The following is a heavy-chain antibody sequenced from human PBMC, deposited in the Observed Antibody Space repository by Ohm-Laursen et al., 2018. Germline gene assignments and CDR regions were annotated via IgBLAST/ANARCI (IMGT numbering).Heavy chain of an antibody. Sequence: SVKVSCKASGYTFTSYDINWVRQATGQGLEWMGRIIPIFGTANYAQKFQGRVTITADESTSTAYMELSSLRSEDTAVYYCASPEPSNPAEFYYVWGSYSYWGQGTLVTVSS. J-gene: IGHJ4*02. D-gene: IGHD3-16*01. CDR1: GYTFTSYD. CDR3: ASPEPSNPAEFYYVWGSYSY. V-gene: IGHV1-69*13. CDR2: IIPIFGTA.